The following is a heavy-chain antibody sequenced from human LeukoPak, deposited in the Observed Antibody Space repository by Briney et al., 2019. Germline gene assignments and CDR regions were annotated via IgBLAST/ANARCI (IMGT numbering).Heavy chain of an antibody. V-gene: IGHV4-34*01. CDR3: ARFYYDTSAYYYVLDY. CDR1: GGSFSGYY. CDR2: IYYSGST. D-gene: IGHD3-22*01. J-gene: IGHJ4*02. Sequence: SETLSLTCAVYGGSFSGYYWSWIRQPPGKGLEWIGSIYYSGSTYYNPSLKSRVTISVDTSKNQFSLKLSSVTAADTAVYYCARFYYDTSAYYYVLDYWGQGILVTVSS.